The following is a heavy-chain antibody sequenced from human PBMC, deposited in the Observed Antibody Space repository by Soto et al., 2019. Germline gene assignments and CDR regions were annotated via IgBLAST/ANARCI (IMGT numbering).Heavy chain of an antibody. D-gene: IGHD6-13*01. CDR2: ISSSSSYT. J-gene: IGHJ1*01. CDR3: ARGVGVAAAGIVYPPPLPAEYFQH. V-gene: IGHV3-11*05. CDR1: GFTFSDYY. Sequence: QVQLVESGGGLVKPGGSLRLSCAASGFTFSDYYMSWIRQAPGKGLEWVSYISSSSSYTNYADSVKGRFTISRDNAKNSLYLQMNSLRAEDTAVYYCARGVGVAAAGIVYPPPLPAEYFQHWGQGTLVTVSS.